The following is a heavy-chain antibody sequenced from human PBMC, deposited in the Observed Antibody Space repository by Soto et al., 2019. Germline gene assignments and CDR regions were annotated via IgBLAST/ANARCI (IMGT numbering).Heavy chain of an antibody. V-gene: IGHV3-30-3*01. J-gene: IGHJ6*02. CDR3: ARRWQLAPYYGMDV. CDR1: GFTFSSYA. D-gene: IGHD6-6*01. CDR2: ISYDGSNK. Sequence: QVQLVESGGGVVQPGRSLRLSCAASGFTFSSYAMHWVRQAPGKGLEWVAVISYDGSNKYYADSVKGRFTISRDNSKNTLYLQMNSLRAEDTAVYYCARRWQLAPYYGMDVWGQGTTVTVSS.